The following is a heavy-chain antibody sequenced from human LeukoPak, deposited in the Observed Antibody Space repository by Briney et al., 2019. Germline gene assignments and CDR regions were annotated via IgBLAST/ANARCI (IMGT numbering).Heavy chain of an antibody. CDR2: IIPILGIA. V-gene: IGHV1-69*04. CDR1: GFTFSSYA. CDR3: ASAMVRGVITKYYFDY. Sequence: PGGSLRLSCAASGFTFSSYAISWVRQAPGQGLEWMGRIIPILGIANYAQKFQGRVTITADKSTSTAYMELSSLRSEDTAVYYCASAMVRGVITKYYFDYWGQGTLVTVSS. D-gene: IGHD3-10*01. J-gene: IGHJ4*02.